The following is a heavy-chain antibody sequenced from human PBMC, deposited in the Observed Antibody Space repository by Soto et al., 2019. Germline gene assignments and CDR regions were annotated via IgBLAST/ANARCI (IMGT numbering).Heavy chain of an antibody. CDR1: GYTFTSYD. D-gene: IGHD3-16*02. V-gene: IGHV1-8*01. Sequence: WASVKVSCKASGYTFTSYDINWVRQATGQGLEWMGWMNPNSGNTGYAQKFQGRVTMTRNTSISTAYMELSSLRSEDTAVYYCASPRELSHYYYGMYVWGQGTTFTVSS. CDR2: MNPNSGNT. J-gene: IGHJ6*02. CDR3: ASPRELSHYYYGMYV.